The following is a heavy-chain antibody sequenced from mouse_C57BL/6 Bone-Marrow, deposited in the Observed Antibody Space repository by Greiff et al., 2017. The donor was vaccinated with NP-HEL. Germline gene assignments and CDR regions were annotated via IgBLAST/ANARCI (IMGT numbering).Heavy chain of an antibody. Sequence: DVHLVESEGGLVQPGSSMKLSCTASGFTFSDYYMAWVRQVPGKGLEWVANINYDGSSTYYLDSLKSRFIISRDNAKNILYLQMSSLKSEDTATYYCARGGTGFAYWGQGTLVTVSA. CDR3: ARGGTGFAY. V-gene: IGHV5-16*01. D-gene: IGHD3-3*01. CDR2: INYDGSST. J-gene: IGHJ3*01. CDR1: GFTFSDYY.